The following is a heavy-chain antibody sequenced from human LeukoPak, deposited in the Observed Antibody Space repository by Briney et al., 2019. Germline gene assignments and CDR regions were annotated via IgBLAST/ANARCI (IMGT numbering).Heavy chain of an antibody. CDR1: GFTFSSYA. V-gene: IGHV3-23*01. Sequence: GGSLRLSCAASGFTFSSYAMNWVRQAPGKGLEWVSTINHNGGNTYYADSVKGRFTISRDNSKNTLYLQMNSLRAEDTAVYYCAKVYVWNEYYFDYWGQGTLVTVSS. CDR2: INHNGGNT. J-gene: IGHJ4*02. CDR3: AKVYVWNEYYFDY. D-gene: IGHD1-1*01.